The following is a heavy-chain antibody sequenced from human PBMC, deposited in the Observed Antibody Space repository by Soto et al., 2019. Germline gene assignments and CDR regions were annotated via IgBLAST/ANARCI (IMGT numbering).Heavy chain of an antibody. V-gene: IGHV4-39*07. CDR3: ARNYDILTGYSNTPYYYYYGMDV. CDR2: IYYSGST. D-gene: IGHD3-9*01. J-gene: IGHJ6*02. CDR1: GGSISSSSYY. Sequence: PSETLSLTCTVSGGSISSSSYYWGWIRQPPGKGLEWIGSIYYSGSTNYNPSLKSRVTISVDTSKNQFSLKLSSVTAADTAVYYCARNYDILTGYSNTPYYYYYGMDVWGQGTTVTVSS.